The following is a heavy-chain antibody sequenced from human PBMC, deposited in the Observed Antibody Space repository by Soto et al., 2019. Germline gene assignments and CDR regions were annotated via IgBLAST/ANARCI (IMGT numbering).Heavy chain of an antibody. V-gene: IGHV3-30-3*01. CDR1: GFTFSSYA. J-gene: IGHJ4*02. D-gene: IGHD2-15*01. CDR2: ISYDGSNK. Sequence: GGSLRLSCAASGFTFSSYAMHWVRQAPGKGLEWVAVISYDGSNKYYADSVKGRFTISRDNSKNTLYLQMNSLRAEDTAVYYCARDRWPASEFDYWGQGTLVTVSS. CDR3: ARDRWPASEFDY.